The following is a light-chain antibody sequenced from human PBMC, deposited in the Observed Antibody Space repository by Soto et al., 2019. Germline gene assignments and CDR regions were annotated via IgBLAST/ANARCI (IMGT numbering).Light chain of an antibody. CDR2: GDN. J-gene: IGLJ2*01. Sequence: QAVLTQSPSVSGTPGQGVTISCSGGTSNIGTYTVNWYQQLPGTAPKVLIYGDNQRPSGVADRFSGSKSGTSASLASSGLQSEDEADYYCAAWDDSRNGVVFGGGTQLTVL. CDR1: TSNIGTYT. V-gene: IGLV1-44*01. CDR3: AAWDDSRNGVV.